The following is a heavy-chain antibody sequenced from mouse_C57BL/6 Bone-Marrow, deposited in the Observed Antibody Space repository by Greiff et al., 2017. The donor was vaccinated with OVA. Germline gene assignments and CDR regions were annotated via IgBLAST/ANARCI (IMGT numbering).Heavy chain of an antibody. V-gene: IGHV5-6*01. J-gene: IGHJ2*01. CDR1: GFTFNSYD. Sequence: EVQVVESGGDLVKPGGSLKLSCAASGFTFNSYDMSWVRQTPDKRLEWVATISSGGSYTYYPDSVKERCTIARENTKNTLLLQMSSLKSEDTGRYYCARQYYDCSLDYWGQGTTLTVSS. CDR2: ISSGGSYT. CDR3: ARQYYDCSLDY. D-gene: IGHD1-1*01.